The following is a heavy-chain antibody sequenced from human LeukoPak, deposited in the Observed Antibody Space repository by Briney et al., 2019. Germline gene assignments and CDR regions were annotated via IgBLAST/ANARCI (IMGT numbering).Heavy chain of an antibody. J-gene: IGHJ5*02. CDR2: INRSGST. Sequence: SETLSLTCAVYGGSFSGYYWSWIRQPPGKGLEWIGEINRSGSTNYNPSLKSRVTISVDTSKNQFSLKLSSVTATDTAVYYCARGEYGDLRWFDPWGQGTLVTVSS. CDR1: GGSFSGYY. V-gene: IGHV4-34*01. D-gene: IGHD4-17*01. CDR3: ARGEYGDLRWFDP.